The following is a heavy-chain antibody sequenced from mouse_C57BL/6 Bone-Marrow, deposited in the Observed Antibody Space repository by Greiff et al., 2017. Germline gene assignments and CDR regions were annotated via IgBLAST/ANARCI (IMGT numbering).Heavy chain of an antibody. CDR2: IDPSDSYT. J-gene: IGHJ1*03. D-gene: IGHD1-1*01. CDR3: ARSVITTVVAKGWYFDV. V-gene: IGHV1-50*01. CDR1: GYTFTSYW. Sequence: QVQLQQSGAELVKPGASVKLSCKASGYTFTSYWMQWVKQRPGQGLEWIGEIDPSDSYTNYNQKFKGKATLTVDTSSSTAYMQLSSLTSEDSAVYYCARSVITTVVAKGWYFDVWGTGTTVTVSS.